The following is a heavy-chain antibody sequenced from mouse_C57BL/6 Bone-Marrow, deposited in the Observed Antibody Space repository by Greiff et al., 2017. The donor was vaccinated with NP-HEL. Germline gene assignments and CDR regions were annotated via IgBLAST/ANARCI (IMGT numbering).Heavy chain of an antibody. CDR3: ARVGGGAMDY. CDR2: IYPGGGYT. V-gene: IGHV1-63*01. D-gene: IGHD1-1*02. Sequence: VQLQQSGAELVRPGTSVKMSCKASGYTFTNYWIGWAKQRPGHGLEWIGDIYPGGGYTNYNEKFKGKATLTADKSSSTAYMQFSSLTSEDSAIYYCARVGGGAMDYWGQGTSVTVSS. CDR1: GYTFTNYW. J-gene: IGHJ4*01.